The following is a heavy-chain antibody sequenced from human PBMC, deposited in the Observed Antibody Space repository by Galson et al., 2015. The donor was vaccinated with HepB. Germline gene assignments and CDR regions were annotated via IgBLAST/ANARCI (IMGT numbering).Heavy chain of an antibody. J-gene: IGHJ4*02. Sequence: SLRLSCATSGFTFNVHSMTWVRQAPGKGLEWLSVITNSGGGTYYADSVKGRFIISRDDSKNTVYLQVNSLRDDDTALYYCTRGAYCDGDCFKVALDYWGQGALVTVSS. CDR1: GFTFNVHS. V-gene: IGHV3-23*01. D-gene: IGHD2-21*01. CDR3: TRGAYCDGDCFKVALDY. CDR2: ITNSGGGT.